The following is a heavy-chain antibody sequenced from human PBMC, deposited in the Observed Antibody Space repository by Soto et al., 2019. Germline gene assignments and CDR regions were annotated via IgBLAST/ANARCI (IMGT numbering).Heavy chain of an antibody. Sequence: GESLKISCKGSGYSFTSYWISWVRQMPGKGLEWGGRIDPSDSYTNYSPSFQGHVTISADKSISTAYLQWSSLKCSDTAMYYFARLVYDNYYYYGMAVWAQGTTATAS. J-gene: IGHJ6*02. V-gene: IGHV5-10-1*01. CDR3: ARLVYDNYYYYGMAV. CDR2: IDPSDSYT. D-gene: IGHD5-12*01. CDR1: GYSFTSYW.